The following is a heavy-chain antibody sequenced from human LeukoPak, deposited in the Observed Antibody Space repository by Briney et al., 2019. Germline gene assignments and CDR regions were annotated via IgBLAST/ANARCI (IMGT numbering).Heavy chain of an antibody. D-gene: IGHD2-21*01. CDR1: GFTFSTYW. CDR2: INSDGSST. V-gene: IGHV3-74*01. CDR3: AREPAYCGGDCLFDY. Sequence: GGSLRLSCAASGFTFSTYWMHWVRQAPGKELVWVSRINSDGSSTSYTDSVKGRFTISRDNAKRMLYLQMNSLTAEDTAVYYCAREPAYCGGDCLFDYWGQGTLVTVSS. J-gene: IGHJ4*02.